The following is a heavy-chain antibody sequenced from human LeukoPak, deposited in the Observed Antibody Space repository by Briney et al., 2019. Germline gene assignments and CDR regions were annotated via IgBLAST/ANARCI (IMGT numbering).Heavy chain of an antibody. Sequence: GGSLRLSWAASGFAFSSYAMHWVRQGPGKGLEWVAVISYDGSNKYYADSVKGRFTISRDNSKNTLYLQMNSLRAEDTAVYYCRAGPTYWGQGTLVTVSS. J-gene: IGHJ4*02. CDR1: GFAFSSYA. CDR2: ISYDGSNK. CDR3: RAGPTY. D-gene: IGHD6-19*01. V-gene: IGHV3-30*01.